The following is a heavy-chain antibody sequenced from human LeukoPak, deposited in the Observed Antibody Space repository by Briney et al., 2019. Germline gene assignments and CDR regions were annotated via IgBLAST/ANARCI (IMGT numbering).Heavy chain of an antibody. CDR1: GGSISSGDYY. V-gene: IGHV4-30-4*01. Sequence: PSETLSLTCTVSGGSISSGDYYWSWIRQPPGTGLEGIGYIYYSGSTYYNPSLKSRVTISVDTSKNQFSLKLSSVTAADTAVYYCAAGSATVTYDWGQGTLVTVSS. CDR2: IYYSGST. J-gene: IGHJ4*02. D-gene: IGHD4-17*01. CDR3: AAGSATVTYD.